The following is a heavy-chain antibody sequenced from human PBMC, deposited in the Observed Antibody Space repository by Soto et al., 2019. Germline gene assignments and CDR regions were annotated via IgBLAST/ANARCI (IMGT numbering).Heavy chain of an antibody. V-gene: IGHV1-8*02. CDR3: ARDCSGGSCLVGHYYYYYGMDV. CDR2: MNPNSGNT. Sequence: ASVRVYCKTSGCTVSAYVFYWVRPATEQGLEWMGWMNPNSGNTGYAQKFQGRVTMTRNTSTSTAYMELSSLRSEDTAVYYCARDCSGGSCLVGHYYYYYGMDVWGEGTTVTVSS. D-gene: IGHD2-15*01. J-gene: IGHJ6*04. CDR1: GCTVSAYV.